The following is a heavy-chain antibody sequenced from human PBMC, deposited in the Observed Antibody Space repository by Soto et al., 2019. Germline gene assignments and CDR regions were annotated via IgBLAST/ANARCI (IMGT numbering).Heavy chain of an antibody. CDR1: GFTFSDYY. V-gene: IGHV3-11*01. CDR3: ARDHSAIVFDP. D-gene: IGHD1-26*01. J-gene: IGHJ5*02. Sequence: GGSLRLSCAASGFTFSDYYMSWIRQAPGKGLEWLSYISNSGKTIYYADSVKGRFTISRDNAKNSLYLQMYSLRAEDTAVYYCARDHSAIVFDPWGQGTLVTVSS. CDR2: ISNSGKTI.